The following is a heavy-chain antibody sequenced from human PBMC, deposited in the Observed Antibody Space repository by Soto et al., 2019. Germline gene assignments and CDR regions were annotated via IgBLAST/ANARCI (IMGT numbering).Heavy chain of an antibody. J-gene: IGHJ6*02. CDR1: GASISSDDYY. V-gene: IGHV4-30-4*01. CDR2: ISYSGST. Sequence: QVQLQESGPGLVKPSQTLSLTCSISGASISSDDYYWSWFRQPPGKGLEWIGYISYSGSTYYNPYLKSRITISVDTSKTQFSLIISSVTAADTAVFYCAREVNNYNGIDVCGQGTTVTVSS. CDR3: AREVNNYNGIDV.